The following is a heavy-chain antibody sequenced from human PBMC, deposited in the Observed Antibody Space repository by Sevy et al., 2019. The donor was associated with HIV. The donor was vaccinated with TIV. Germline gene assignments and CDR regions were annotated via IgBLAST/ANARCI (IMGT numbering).Heavy chain of an antibody. CDR2: INHDGSVI. V-gene: IGHV3-7*03. Sequence: GGSLRLSCTASGFTFSDSWMHWVRQAPGKGLEWLANINHDGSVIYYVDSVKGRFTISRDNSRKSLFLQMSSLRAGDTATYYCARAIGKDGAYWGQGTLVTVSS. CDR3: ARAIGKDGAY. D-gene: IGHD2-8*01. J-gene: IGHJ4*02. CDR1: GFTFSDSW.